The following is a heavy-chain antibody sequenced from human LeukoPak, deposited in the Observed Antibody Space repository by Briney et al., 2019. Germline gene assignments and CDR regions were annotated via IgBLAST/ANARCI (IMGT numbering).Heavy chain of an antibody. CDR1: GFTFSSYW. D-gene: IGHD3-3*01. V-gene: IGHV3-7*01. CDR2: IKQDGSEK. J-gene: IGHJ6*02. Sequence: GGSLRLSCAASGFTFSSYWMSWVRQAPGEGLEWVANIKQDGSEKYYVDSVKGRFTISRDNAKNSLYLQMNSLRAEDTAVYYCARDGGFRVDYYYGMDVWGQGTTVTVSS. CDR3: ARDGGFRVDYYYGMDV.